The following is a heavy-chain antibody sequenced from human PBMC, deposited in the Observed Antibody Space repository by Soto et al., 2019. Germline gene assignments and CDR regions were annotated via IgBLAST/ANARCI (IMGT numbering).Heavy chain of an antibody. V-gene: IGHV1-69*04. D-gene: IGHD3-22*01. CDR1: GGTFSSFV. CDR3: AREGDMKFYSDSSDEPGY. CDR2: IIPSIGII. Sequence: QVQLVQSGAEVKKPGSSVKVSCKASGGTFSSFVISWVRQAPGQGLEWMGRIIPSIGIINYAQKFQGRVTITADTSTSTAYMELSSLRSDDTAVYYCAREGDMKFYSDSSDEPGYWGQGTLVTVSS. J-gene: IGHJ4*02.